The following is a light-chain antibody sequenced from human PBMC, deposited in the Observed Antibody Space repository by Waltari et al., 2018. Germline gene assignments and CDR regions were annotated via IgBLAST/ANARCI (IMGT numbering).Light chain of an antibody. CDR1: QSISNY. CDR2: GAS. J-gene: IGKJ4*01. V-gene: IGKV1-39*01. Sequence: DIQMTQSPSSLAASVGDRVTITCRASQSISNYLNWYQQKPGKAPKLLIYGASNLQSRVPSRFSGSGSGADFTLTISSLQPEDFATYFCQQSSSSLLTFGGGTKVEIK. CDR3: QQSSSSLLT.